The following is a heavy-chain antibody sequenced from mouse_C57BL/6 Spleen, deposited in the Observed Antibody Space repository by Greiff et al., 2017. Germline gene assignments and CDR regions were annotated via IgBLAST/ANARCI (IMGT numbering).Heavy chain of an antibody. J-gene: IGHJ2*01. CDR3: ARRRDYDERDYFDD. V-gene: IGHV10-1*01. D-gene: IGHD2-4*01. Sequence: EVQLVESGGGLVQPRGSVKLSCAASGFSFNTYAMNWVRQAPGKGLEWVARIRSKSSNYATYYADSVKDRFTISRDKSESMLYLQMTNSKTEDTARYYWARRRDYDERDYFDDGGQGTTLTVS. CDR1: GFSFNTYA. CDR2: IRSKSSNYAT.